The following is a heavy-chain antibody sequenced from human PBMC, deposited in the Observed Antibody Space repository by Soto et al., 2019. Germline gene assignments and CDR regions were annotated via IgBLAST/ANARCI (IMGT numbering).Heavy chain of an antibody. CDR2: IWYDGSNK. D-gene: IGHD6-19*01. V-gene: IGHV3-33*01. Sequence: QVQLVESGGGVVQPGRSLRLSCAASGFTFSSYGMHWVRQAPGKGLEWVAVIWYDGSNKYYADSVKGRFTISRDNSKNTLYLQMNSPRAEDTAVYYCARAYDIAVAGHFDYWGQGTLVTVSS. J-gene: IGHJ4*02. CDR1: GFTFSSYG. CDR3: ARAYDIAVAGHFDY.